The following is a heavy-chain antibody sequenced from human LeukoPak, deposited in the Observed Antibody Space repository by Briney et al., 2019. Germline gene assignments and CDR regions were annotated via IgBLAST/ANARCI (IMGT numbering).Heavy chain of an antibody. CDR3: AGGIPFDP. J-gene: IGHJ5*02. V-gene: IGHV4-34*01. CDR2: INHSGST. CDR1: GGSLSGYY. Sequence: SATLSLTCPVYGGSLSGYYWSWIRQPPGKGLEWIGEINHSGSTNYNPSLKSRVTISVDTSKNQFSLKLSSVTAADTAVYYCAGGIPFDPWGQGTLVTVSS. D-gene: IGHD2-21*01.